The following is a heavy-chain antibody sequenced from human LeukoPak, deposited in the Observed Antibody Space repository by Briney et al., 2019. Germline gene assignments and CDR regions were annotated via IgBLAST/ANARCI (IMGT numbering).Heavy chain of an antibody. CDR2: ISSSGSTI. CDR1: GFTFSDYY. Sequence: GGSLRLSCAAAGFTFSDYYMSWIRQDPGKGLEWVSYISSSGSTIYYADSVKGRFTISRDNAKNSLYLQMNSLRAEDTAVYYFSFSMVRGVIGTYYFDYWGQGTLVTVSS. D-gene: IGHD3-10*01. J-gene: IGHJ4*02. V-gene: IGHV3-11*01. CDR3: SFSMVRGVIGTYYFDY.